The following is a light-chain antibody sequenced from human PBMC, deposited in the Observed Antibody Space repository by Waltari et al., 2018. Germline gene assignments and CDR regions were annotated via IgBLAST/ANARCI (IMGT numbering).Light chain of an antibody. V-gene: IGKV3-20*01. CDR1: QSISSSH. J-gene: IGKJ5*01. CDR3: QQYATSPIT. CDR2: ETS. Sequence: EIVLTQFPGTLYLSPGERATLSCRASQSISSSHLCWYQQKPGQPPRLIIYETSTRATSIPDRFSGSGSGTYFTLTISRLEPEYAALYYCQQYATSPITFGQGTRLEIK.